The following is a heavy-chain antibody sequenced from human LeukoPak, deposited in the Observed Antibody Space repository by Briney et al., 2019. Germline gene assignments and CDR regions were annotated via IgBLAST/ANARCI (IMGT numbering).Heavy chain of an antibody. CDR3: ARHKNDHSPRRAFDI. CDR2: IYYSGST. CDR1: GGSISSSSYY. D-gene: IGHD1-14*01. J-gene: IGHJ3*02. V-gene: IGHV4-39*01. Sequence: PSETLSLTCTVSGGSISSSSYYWGWIRQPPGKGLEWIGSIYYSGSTYYNPSLKSRVTISVDTSKNQFSLKLSSVTAADTAVYYCARHKNDHSPRRAFDIWGQGTMVTVSS.